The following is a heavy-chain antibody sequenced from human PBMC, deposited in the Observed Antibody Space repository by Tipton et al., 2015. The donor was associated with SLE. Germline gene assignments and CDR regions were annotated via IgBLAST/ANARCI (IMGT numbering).Heavy chain of an antibody. CDR3: ARTAGRSVKLWYFDL. CDR1: VYSISSSHW. J-gene: IGHJ2*01. D-gene: IGHD5-18*01. CDR2: IYYGGTT. V-gene: IGHV4-28*01. Sequence: TLSLTCNVSVYSISSSHWWGWIRQPPGKGLEWIGHIYYGGTTNYNPSLKSRIAISLDKSNNHFSLRLSSLTAADTAVYYCARTAGRSVKLWYFDLWGRGTLVTVSS.